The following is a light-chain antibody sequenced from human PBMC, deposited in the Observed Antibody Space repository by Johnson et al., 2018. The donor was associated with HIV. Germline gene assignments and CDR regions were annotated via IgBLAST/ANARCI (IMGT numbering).Light chain of an antibody. CDR1: SYNIGNSY. Sequence: QSVLTQPPSVSAAPGQKVTISCSGSSYNIGNSYVSWYQQLPGTAPKLLIYENNKRPSGIPDRFSGSKSGTSATLGITGLQTGDEADYYCGTWDSSLSAGGGFGTGTKVTVL. V-gene: IGLV1-51*02. J-gene: IGLJ1*01. CDR3: GTWDSSLSAGGG. CDR2: ENN.